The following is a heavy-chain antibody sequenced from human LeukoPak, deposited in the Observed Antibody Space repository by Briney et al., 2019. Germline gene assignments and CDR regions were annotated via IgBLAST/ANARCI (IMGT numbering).Heavy chain of an antibody. J-gene: IGHJ4*02. V-gene: IGHV1-18*01. CDR2: ISAYNGNT. CDR3: ASATLMGGWSITAYYFDY. D-gene: IGHD6-19*01. Sequence: ASVKVSCKASGYTFTSYGISWVRQAPGQGLEWMGWISAYNGNTNYAQKLQGRVTMTRNTSISTAYMELSSLRSDDTAVYYCASATLMGGWSITAYYFDYWGQGTLVTVSS. CDR1: GYTFTSYG.